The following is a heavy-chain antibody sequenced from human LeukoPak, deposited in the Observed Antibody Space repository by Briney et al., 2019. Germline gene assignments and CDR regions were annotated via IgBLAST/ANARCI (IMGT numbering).Heavy chain of an antibody. Sequence: LPGGSLRLSCAASGFTFDDYAMHWVRQAPGKGLEWVSYISSSSSTIYYADSVKGRFTISRDNAKNSLYLQMNSLRAEDTAVYYCARSSPLRWFDYWGQGTLVTVSS. J-gene: IGHJ4*02. CDR2: ISSSSSTI. CDR1: GFTFDDYA. V-gene: IGHV3-48*01. D-gene: IGHD2-21*01. CDR3: ARSSPLRWFDY.